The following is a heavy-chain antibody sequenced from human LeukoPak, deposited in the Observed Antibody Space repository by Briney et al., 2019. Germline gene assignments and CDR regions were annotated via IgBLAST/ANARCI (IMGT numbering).Heavy chain of an antibody. J-gene: IGHJ4*02. D-gene: IGHD1-26*01. CDR2: ISGSGGST. V-gene: IGHV3-23*01. CDR3: AKDTLWELPPMNFDY. CDR1: GFTFSSYA. Sequence: GGSLRLSYAASGFTFSSYAMSWVRQAPGKGLEWVSAISGSGGSTYYADSVKGRFTISRDNSKNTLYLQMNSLRAEDTAVYYCAKDTLWELPPMNFDYWGQGTLVTVSS.